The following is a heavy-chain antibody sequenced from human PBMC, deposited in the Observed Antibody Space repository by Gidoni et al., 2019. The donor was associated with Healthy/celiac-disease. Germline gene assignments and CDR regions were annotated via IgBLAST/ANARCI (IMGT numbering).Heavy chain of an antibody. CDR3: ARANVLRCLEWLFRGGWFDP. J-gene: IGHJ5*02. D-gene: IGHD3-3*01. Sequence: QVQLVQSGAEVKKPGASVKVYCKASGYTFTSYDLNWVRQATGQGLEWMGWMNPNSGNTGYAKKFQGRVTMTRNTSRSTAYMELSSLRSEDTAVYYCARANVLRCLEWLFRGGWFDPWGQGTLVTVSS. V-gene: IGHV1-8*01. CDR1: GYTFTSYD. CDR2: MNPNSGNT.